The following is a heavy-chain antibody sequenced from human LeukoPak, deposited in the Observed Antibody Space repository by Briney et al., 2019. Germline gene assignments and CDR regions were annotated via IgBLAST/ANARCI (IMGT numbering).Heavy chain of an antibody. CDR1: GGSISSYY. V-gene: IGHV4-59*01. D-gene: IGHD3-10*01. Sequence: SETLSLTCTVSGGSISSYYWSWIRQPPGKGLERIGYIYYSGSTNYNPSLKSRVTISVDTSKNQFSLKLSSVTAADTAVYYCASSALYGSGKGYFDYWGQGTLVTVSS. J-gene: IGHJ4*02. CDR3: ASSALYGSGKGYFDY. CDR2: IYYSGST.